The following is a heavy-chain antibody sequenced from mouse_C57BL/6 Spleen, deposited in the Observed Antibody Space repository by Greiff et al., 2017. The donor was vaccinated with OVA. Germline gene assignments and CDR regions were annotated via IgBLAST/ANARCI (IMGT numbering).Heavy chain of an antibody. CDR2: IDPNSGGT. Sequence: QVQLQQPGAELVKPGASVKLSCKASGYTFTSYWMHWVKQRPGRGLEWIGRIDPNSGGTKYNEKFKSKATLTVDKPSSTAYMRLSSLTSEDSAVYYCARSSYYGNYDTGAMDYGGQGASVTVSS. V-gene: IGHV1-72*01. CDR3: ARSSYYGNYDTGAMDY. CDR1: GYTFTSYW. D-gene: IGHD2-10*01. J-gene: IGHJ4*01.